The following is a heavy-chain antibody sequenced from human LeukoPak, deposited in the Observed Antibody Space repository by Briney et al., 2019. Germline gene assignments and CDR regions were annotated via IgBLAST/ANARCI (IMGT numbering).Heavy chain of an antibody. V-gene: IGHV3-21*01. D-gene: IGHD5-12*01. J-gene: IGHJ4*02. Sequence: GGSLRLSCAASGFTFSRYSMNWVRQAPGKGLEWVSSISSSGSYIYYADSVKGRFTISRDNAKNSLYLQMNSLRADDTAVYYCAREKQDIVATTADFDYWGQGTLVTVSS. CDR2: ISSSGSYI. CDR3: AREKQDIVATTADFDY. CDR1: GFTFSRYS.